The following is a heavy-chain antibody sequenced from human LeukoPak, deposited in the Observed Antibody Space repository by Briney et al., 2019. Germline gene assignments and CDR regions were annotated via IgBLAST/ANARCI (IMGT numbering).Heavy chain of an antibody. Sequence: GGSLRLSCAASGFTFDDYAMHWVRQAPGKGLEWVSGISWNSGSIGYADSVKGRFTISRDNAKNSLYLQMNSLRAEDTALCYCAKASSGWSYFDYWGQGTLVTVSS. V-gene: IGHV3-9*01. CDR1: GFTFDDYA. CDR3: AKASSGWSYFDY. CDR2: ISWNSGSI. J-gene: IGHJ4*02. D-gene: IGHD6-19*01.